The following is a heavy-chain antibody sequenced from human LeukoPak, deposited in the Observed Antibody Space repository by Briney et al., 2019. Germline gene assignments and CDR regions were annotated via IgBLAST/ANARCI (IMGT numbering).Heavy chain of an antibody. D-gene: IGHD6-19*01. Sequence: GGSLRLSCAASGFTVSSNYMSWVRQAPGKGLEWVSVIYSGGSTYYADSVKGRFTISRDNSKNTLYLQMNSLRAEDTAVYYCARVADSSGWYSLDYWGQGTLVTVSS. CDR3: ARVADSSGWYSLDY. V-gene: IGHV3-66*01. CDR1: GFTVSSNY. J-gene: IGHJ4*02. CDR2: IYSGGST.